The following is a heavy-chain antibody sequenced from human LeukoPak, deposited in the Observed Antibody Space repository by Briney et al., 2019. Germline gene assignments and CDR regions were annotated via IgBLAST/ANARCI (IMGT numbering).Heavy chain of an antibody. J-gene: IGHJ4*02. Sequence: PSETLSLTCSVYGGSFSGYYWSWIRQPPGKGLEWIGSIYYSGSTYYNPSLKSRVTISVDTSKNQFSLKLSSVTAADTAVYYCARTNYGADFDYWGQGTLVTVSS. CDR2: IYYSGST. V-gene: IGHV4-39*01. CDR1: GGSFSGYY. CDR3: ARTNYGADFDY. D-gene: IGHD4-17*01.